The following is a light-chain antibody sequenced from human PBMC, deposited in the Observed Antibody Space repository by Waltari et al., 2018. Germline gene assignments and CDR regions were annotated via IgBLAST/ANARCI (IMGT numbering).Light chain of an antibody. CDR3: CSYAGP. V-gene: IGLV2-11*01. Sequence: QSALTQPRSVSGSPGQSVAISCTGTSSDVGGYDYVSWYQQHPGKAPKLMSYDVTRRPSGVADRFSGSKSGNTASLTISGLQADDEADYYCCSYAGPFGGGTKLTVL. CDR2: DVT. CDR1: SSDVGGYDY. J-gene: IGLJ2*01.